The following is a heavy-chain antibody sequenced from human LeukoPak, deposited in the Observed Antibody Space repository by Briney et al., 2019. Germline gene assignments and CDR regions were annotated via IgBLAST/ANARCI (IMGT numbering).Heavy chain of an antibody. V-gene: IGHV3-21*01. CDR1: GCTFSSYS. CDR3: AKKMDDAFDI. Sequence: GGSLRLSCAASGCTFSSYSMNWVRQAPGKGLEWVAFISGTSAYISYADSVKGRFTISRDNAKNSLYLQMDNLRAEDTAVYYCAKKMDDAFDIWGQGTMVTVSS. D-gene: IGHD5-24*01. CDR2: ISGTSAYI. J-gene: IGHJ3*02.